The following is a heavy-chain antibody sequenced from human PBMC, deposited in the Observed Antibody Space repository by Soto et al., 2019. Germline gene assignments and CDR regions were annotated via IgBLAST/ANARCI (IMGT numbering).Heavy chain of an antibody. CDR3: ARKVVGSTSRPDYWYFDL. CDR1: GFTFIDYA. J-gene: IGHJ2*01. D-gene: IGHD2-21*01. Sequence: EVQLLESGGDSVQPGGSVRLSCAGSGFTFIDYAMNWVRQAPGKGLEWVSTTSGGGDATFFADYVRGRFTVSRDNSKNTVTLQMNSLGVDDTAVYYCARKVVGSTSRPDYWYFDLWGRGTLVTVSS. CDR2: TSGGGDAT. V-gene: IGHV3-23*01.